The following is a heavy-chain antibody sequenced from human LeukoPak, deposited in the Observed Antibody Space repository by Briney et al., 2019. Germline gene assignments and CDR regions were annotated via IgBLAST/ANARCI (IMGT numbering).Heavy chain of an antibody. V-gene: IGHV1-18*01. Sequence: GASVKVSCKASGYTFTSYGISWVRQAPGQGLEWMGWISAYNGNTNYAQKLQGRVTMTTDTSTSTAYMELRSLRSDDTAVYYCARESYGSGTYGGDFDYWGQGTLVTVSS. CDR2: ISAYNGNT. CDR3: ARESYGSGTYGGDFDY. D-gene: IGHD3-10*01. CDR1: GYTFTSYG. J-gene: IGHJ4*02.